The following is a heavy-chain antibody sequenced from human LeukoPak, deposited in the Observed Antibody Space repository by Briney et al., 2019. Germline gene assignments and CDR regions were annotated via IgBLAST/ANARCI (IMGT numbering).Heavy chain of an antibody. Sequence: ASVKVSCKASGYTFTSYDINWVRQATGQGLEWMGWMNPNSDNTAFTQKFQGRVTMTRNISVSTAYMELISLRSEDTAVYYCATFPRGRAFDVWGQGTMVTVSS. CDR1: GYTFTSYD. J-gene: IGHJ3*01. D-gene: IGHD3-10*01. V-gene: IGHV1-8*01. CDR3: ATFPRGRAFDV. CDR2: MNPNSDNT.